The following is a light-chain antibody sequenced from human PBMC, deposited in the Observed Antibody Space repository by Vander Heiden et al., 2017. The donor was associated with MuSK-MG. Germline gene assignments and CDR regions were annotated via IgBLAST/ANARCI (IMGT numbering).Light chain of an antibody. J-gene: IGKJ1*01. Sequence: EIVLTQSPGTLSLSPGDRATLSCRASQSVSSSYLAWYQQKPGQAPRLLIYGASSRATGIPDRFSGSGSGTDFTLTISRLEPEDFAVYYCQQDGSSPLTFGQGTKVEIK. CDR3: QQDGSSPLT. CDR1: QSVSSSY. CDR2: GAS. V-gene: IGKV3-20*01.